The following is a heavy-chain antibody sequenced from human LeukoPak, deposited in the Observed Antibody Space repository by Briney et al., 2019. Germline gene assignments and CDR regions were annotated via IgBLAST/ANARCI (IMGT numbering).Heavy chain of an antibody. V-gene: IGHV4-59*08. J-gene: IGHJ6*02. CDR2: IHYSGST. CDR3: ARHEPYRVPVAGTYYSYPMDV. Sequence: SETLSLICSVSGGSISSHYWSWIRQPPGKGLEWIAYIHYSGSTNYNPSLKSRLTISVDTSKNQFSLKLTSVTAADTAVYYCARHEPYRVPVAGTYYSYPMDVWGQGTTVTVSS. CDR1: GGSISSHY. D-gene: IGHD6-19*01.